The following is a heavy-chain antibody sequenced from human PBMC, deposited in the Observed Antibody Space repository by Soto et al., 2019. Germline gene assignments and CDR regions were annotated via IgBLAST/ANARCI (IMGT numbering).Heavy chain of an antibody. CDR3: ERANNWSYDS. CDR2: IKPDGSRT. J-gene: IGHJ4*02. D-gene: IGHD1-1*01. V-gene: IGHV3-74*03. CDR1: GFTFSSYW. Sequence: GGSLRLSCAASGFTFSSYWMHWVRQAPGEGLVWVSYIKPDGSRTKDADSVKGRFTISRDNARNTLYLRMNSLRDEDKAVYYCERANNWSYDSWGRGTLVTVSS.